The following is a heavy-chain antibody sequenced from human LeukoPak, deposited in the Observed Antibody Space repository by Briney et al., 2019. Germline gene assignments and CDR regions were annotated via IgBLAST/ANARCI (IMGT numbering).Heavy chain of an antibody. Sequence: GGSLRLSCTASGFTLSHYGMSWVRQAPDKGLESVALLWADGSKTSYPDSMKGRFTISRDISRNTLYLQINSLTVEDTALYYCARDADTSAFYWFFDLWGRGTLVTVSS. V-gene: IGHV3-33*01. D-gene: IGHD3-22*01. J-gene: IGHJ2*01. CDR2: LWADGSKT. CDR1: GFTLSHYG. CDR3: ARDADTSAFYWFFDL.